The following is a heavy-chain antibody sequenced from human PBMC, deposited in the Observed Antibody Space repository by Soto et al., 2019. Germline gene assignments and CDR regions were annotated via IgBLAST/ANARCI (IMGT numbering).Heavy chain of an antibody. Sequence: QVQLVESGGGVVQPGRSLRLSCAASGFTFSSYGMHWVRQAPGKGLEWVAVKSYDGSNKYYADSVKGRFTISRDNSKNTLYLQMNSLRAEDTAVYYCAKDSLGQWLVNYFDYWGQGTLVTVSS. V-gene: IGHV3-30*18. CDR3: AKDSLGQWLVNYFDY. CDR2: KSYDGSNK. CDR1: GFTFSSYG. J-gene: IGHJ4*02. D-gene: IGHD6-19*01.